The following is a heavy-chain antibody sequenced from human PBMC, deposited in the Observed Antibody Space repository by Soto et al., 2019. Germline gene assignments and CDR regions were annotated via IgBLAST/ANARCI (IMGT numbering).Heavy chain of an antibody. Sequence: EVQLVESGGGLVQPGGSLRLSCAASGFTFISYSMNWVRQAPGKGLEWVSYISTRSGTTYYSDSVKGRFTISRDNAKNSLYLQMNSLRDADTAVYYCARDLITVAAAYYFDCWGQGTLVTVSS. CDR1: GFTFISYS. CDR3: ARDLITVAAAYYFDC. J-gene: IGHJ4*02. CDR2: ISTRSGTT. V-gene: IGHV3-48*02. D-gene: IGHD6-19*01.